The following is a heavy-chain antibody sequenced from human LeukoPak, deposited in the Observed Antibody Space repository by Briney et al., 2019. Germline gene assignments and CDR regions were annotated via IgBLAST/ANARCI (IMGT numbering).Heavy chain of an antibody. J-gene: IGHJ4*02. Sequence: GASVTVSCKASGSTFTGYYMHWVRQAPGQGLEWMGWINPNSGGTNYAQKFQGWVTMTRDTSISTAYMELSRLRSDDTAVYYCARGLKATVTTTFDYWGQGTLVTVSS. CDR2: INPNSGGT. V-gene: IGHV1-2*04. CDR1: GSTFTGYY. D-gene: IGHD4-17*01. CDR3: ARGLKATVTTTFDY.